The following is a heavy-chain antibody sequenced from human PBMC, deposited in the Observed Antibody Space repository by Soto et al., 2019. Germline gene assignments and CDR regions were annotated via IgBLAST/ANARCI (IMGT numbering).Heavy chain of an antibody. D-gene: IGHD1-1*01. J-gene: IGHJ4*02. CDR2: ISAENGNT. Sequence: QVHLVQSGAEVKKPGASVKVSCKGSGYAFTTYGLTWVRQAPGQGLEWMGWISAENGNTNYAQKLQGRVTVTRDTSTSTAYMELRRLRSDDTAVYYCARGRYGDYWGQGALVTVSS. CDR1: GYAFTTYG. V-gene: IGHV1-18*01. CDR3: ARGRYGDY.